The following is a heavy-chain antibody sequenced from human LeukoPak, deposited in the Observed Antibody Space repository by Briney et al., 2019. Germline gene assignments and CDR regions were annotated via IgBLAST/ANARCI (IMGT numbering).Heavy chain of an antibody. V-gene: IGHV3-11*04. CDR1: GFTFSDYY. CDR2: ISSSGSTI. CDR3: ARDGVVAVGTVAFDI. D-gene: IGHD6-13*01. J-gene: IGHJ3*02. Sequence: GGSLRLSCAASGFTFSDYYMSWIRQAPGKGLEWVSYISSSGSTIYYADSVKGRFTISRGNAKNSLYLQMNSLRAEDTAVYYCARDGVVAVGTVAFDIWGQGTMVTVSS.